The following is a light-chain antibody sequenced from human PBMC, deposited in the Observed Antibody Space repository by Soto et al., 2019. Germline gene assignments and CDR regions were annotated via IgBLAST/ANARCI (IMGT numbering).Light chain of an antibody. V-gene: IGKV3-20*01. J-gene: IGKJ1*01. Sequence: DMVLTQSPGTLSWSPGERATLSCRASQSVRSNYLAWYQQKPGQAPRLLIYAASSRATDIPARFSGSGSGTDFTLTISRLEPEDFAVYFCHQYGTSRTFGQGTKVEIK. CDR3: HQYGTSRT. CDR2: AAS. CDR1: QSVRSNY.